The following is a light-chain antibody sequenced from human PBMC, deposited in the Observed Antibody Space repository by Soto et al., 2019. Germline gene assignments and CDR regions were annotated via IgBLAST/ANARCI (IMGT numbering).Light chain of an antibody. CDR1: QSITTH. J-gene: IGKJ1*01. CDR2: HSS. Sequence: IVMTQSPGTLSLSAGDRATLSCRASQSITTHLAWYQQRPGQAPRLLIYHSSTRATGVPTRFSGSGSGTDFTLTINSLQSEYIAVYYCQQYNTWHRTFGQGTKVEIK. CDR3: QQYNTWHRT. V-gene: IGKV3-15*01.